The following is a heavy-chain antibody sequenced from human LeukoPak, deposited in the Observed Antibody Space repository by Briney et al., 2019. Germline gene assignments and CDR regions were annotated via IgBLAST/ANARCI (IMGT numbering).Heavy chain of an antibody. CDR2: IHTCGNT. D-gene: IGHD6-13*01. V-gene: IGHV4-4*07. J-gene: IGHJ4*02. Sequence: PSETLSLTCTVSGGSISSYYWNWIRQPAGKGLEWIGRIHTCGNTNYHPSLKSRVTMSVDTSKNQFSLKLSSVTAVDTAVYYCAGGSSSWALWGQGTLVTVSS. CDR3: AGGSSSWAL. CDR1: GGSISSYY.